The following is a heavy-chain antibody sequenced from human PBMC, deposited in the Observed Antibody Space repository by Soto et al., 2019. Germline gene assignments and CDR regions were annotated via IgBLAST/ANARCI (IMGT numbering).Heavy chain of an antibody. CDR2: INTDSSYI. CDR1: GFTFTNFE. J-gene: IGHJ4*02. V-gene: IGHV3-48*03. D-gene: IGHD3-22*01. CDR3: ARENYDSRGYFLDY. Sequence: GGFLRLSCAVSGFTFTNFEMSWVRQAPGKGLEWISYINTDSSYIYYADSVKGRFTISRDNAKNSLYLQMNSLRAEDTAVYYCARENYDSRGYFLDYWGPGTLVTVSS.